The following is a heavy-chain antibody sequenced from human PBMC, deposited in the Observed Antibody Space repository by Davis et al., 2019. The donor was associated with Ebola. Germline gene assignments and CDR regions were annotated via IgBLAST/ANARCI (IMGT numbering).Heavy chain of an antibody. D-gene: IGHD1-26*01. CDR1: GFTFSSYG. Sequence: GGSLRLSCAASGFTFSSYGMHWVRQAPGKGLEWVAVISYDGSNKYYADSVKGRFTISRDNSKNTLYLQMNSLRAEDTAVYYCARVRSGSYWRYFDYWGQGTLVTVSS. J-gene: IGHJ4*02. CDR2: ISYDGSNK. CDR3: ARVRSGSYWRYFDY. V-gene: IGHV3-30*03.